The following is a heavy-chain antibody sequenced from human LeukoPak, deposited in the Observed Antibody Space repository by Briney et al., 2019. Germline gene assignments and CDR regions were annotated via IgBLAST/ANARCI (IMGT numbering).Heavy chain of an antibody. V-gene: IGHV1-18*01. CDR2: INVGNGNT. D-gene: IGHD3-10*01. Sequence: GASVKVSCKASGYTFTSYGISWVRQAPGQGLEWMAWINVGNGNTKYSQNFQGRLTITTDTSASTAYMELSSLRSEDTALYFCARDLIVYGSGSYFDYWGQGTLVTVSS. CDR1: GYTFTSYG. CDR3: ARDLIVYGSGSYFDY. J-gene: IGHJ4*02.